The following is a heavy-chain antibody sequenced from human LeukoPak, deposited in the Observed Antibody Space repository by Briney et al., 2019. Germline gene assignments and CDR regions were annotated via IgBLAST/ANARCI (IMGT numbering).Heavy chain of an antibody. CDR2: INHSGST. D-gene: IGHD5-12*01. CDR1: GGSGSTGSYY. CDR3: ARGGGSGYVY. Sequence: SETLSLTCSVSGGSGSTGSYYWSWIRQPPGKGLEWIGEINHSGSTNYNPSLKSRVTISVDTSKNQFSLKLSSVTAADTAVYYCARGGGSGYVYWGQGTLVTVSS. J-gene: IGHJ4*02. V-gene: IGHV4-39*07.